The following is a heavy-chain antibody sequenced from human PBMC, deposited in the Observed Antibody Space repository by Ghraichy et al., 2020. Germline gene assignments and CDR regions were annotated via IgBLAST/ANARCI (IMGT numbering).Heavy chain of an antibody. D-gene: IGHD2-21*01. V-gene: IGHV3-30*02. CDR3: AKDRHLFNYFDY. J-gene: IGHJ4*02. Sequence: GGSLRLSCAASGFTFSRYGMHWVRQAPGKGLEWVAFIRYDGSNKFYADSVKGRFTISRDNSKNTLYLQMNSLRPEDTAVYYCAKDRHLFNYFDYWGQGTLVTVSS. CDR2: IRYDGSNK. CDR1: GFTFSRYG.